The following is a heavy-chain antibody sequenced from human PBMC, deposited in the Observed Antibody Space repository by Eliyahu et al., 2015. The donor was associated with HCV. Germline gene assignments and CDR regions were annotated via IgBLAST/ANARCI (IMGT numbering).Heavy chain of an antibody. D-gene: IGHD3-3*01. Sequence: QVQLVESGGGVVQPGRSLRLSCAASGFTFSSYGMHWVRQAPGKGLEWVAVISYDGSNKYYADSVKGRFTISRDNSKNTLYLQMNSLRAEDTAVYYCAKDLSVIFGVVITRTTDYGMDVWGQGTTVTVSS. CDR2: ISYDGSNK. V-gene: IGHV3-30*18. CDR1: GFTFSSYG. J-gene: IGHJ6*02. CDR3: AKDLSVIFGVVITRTTDYGMDV.